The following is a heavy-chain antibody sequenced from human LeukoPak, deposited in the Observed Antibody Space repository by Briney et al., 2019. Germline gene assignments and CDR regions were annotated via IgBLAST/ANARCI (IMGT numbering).Heavy chain of an antibody. Sequence: PGGSLRLSCAASGFTFSNYAMRRVRQAPGEGLEWVAYIQFDGSNEQYADSVKGRFSISRDSSKNILYLQMNSLRAEDTAVYYCAKDRCSNGIGCYYYYMDVWGKGTTVTISS. J-gene: IGHJ6*03. CDR1: GFTFSNYA. CDR2: IQFDGSNE. CDR3: AKDRCSNGIGCYYYYMDV. V-gene: IGHV3-30*02. D-gene: IGHD2-8*01.